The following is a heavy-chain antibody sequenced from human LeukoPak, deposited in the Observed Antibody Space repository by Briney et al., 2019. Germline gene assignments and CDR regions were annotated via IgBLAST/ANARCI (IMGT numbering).Heavy chain of an antibody. CDR3: ARAAAAIRGWFDP. D-gene: IGHD6-13*01. CDR1: GGTFSSYA. V-gene: IGHV1-69*01. CDR2: IIPIFGTA. J-gene: IGHJ5*02. Sequence: SVTVSCKASGGTFSSYAISWVRQAPGQGLEWMGGIIPIFGTANYAQKFQGRVTITADESTSTAYMELSSLRSEDTAVYYCARAAAAIRGWFDPWGQGTLVTVSS.